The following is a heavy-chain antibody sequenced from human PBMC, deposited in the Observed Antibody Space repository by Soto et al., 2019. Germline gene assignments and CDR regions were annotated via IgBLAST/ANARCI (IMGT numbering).Heavy chain of an antibody. Sequence: SETLSLTCTVSGGSINSHDFYWTWTRQPPGKGLEWIGYIYYSGGTYYNPSLKSRVTISVDTSKNQFSLKVTSVTAADTAVYYCARGNRKDYYYGMDVWGQGTTVTVSS. J-gene: IGHJ6*02. CDR3: ARGNRKDYYYGMDV. CDR1: GGSINSHDFY. CDR2: IYYSGGT. V-gene: IGHV4-30-4*01.